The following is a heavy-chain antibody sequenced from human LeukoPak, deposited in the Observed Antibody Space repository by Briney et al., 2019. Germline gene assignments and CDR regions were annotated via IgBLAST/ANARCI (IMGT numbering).Heavy chain of an antibody. CDR2: FSSTGDI. Sequence: GGSLRLSCAASGFRFSDYPMNWVRQAPGKGLEWISYFSSTGDIYYADSVKGRFTISRDNAKDSLYLQMNSLRVEDTAVYYCARENEYYDFWSGYRNYPSDFDYWGQGTLVTVSA. CDR1: GFRFSDYP. D-gene: IGHD3-3*01. V-gene: IGHV3-69-1*01. CDR3: ARENEYYDFWSGYRNYPSDFDY. J-gene: IGHJ4*02.